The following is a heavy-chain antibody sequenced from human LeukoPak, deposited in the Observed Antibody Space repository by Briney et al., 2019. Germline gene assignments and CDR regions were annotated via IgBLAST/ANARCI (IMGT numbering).Heavy chain of an antibody. CDR1: GFSFGDYA. V-gene: IGHV3-49*04. Sequence: GGSLRLSCTASGFSFGDYAMSWVRQAPGKGLEWVGFIRSKLYGCTTQYAASVKGRFTISRDDSKSIAYLQMSSLKTEDTAVYYCTRLFSESSSWALDYWGQGSLVTVSS. D-gene: IGHD6-13*01. CDR2: IRSKLYGCTT. J-gene: IGHJ4*02. CDR3: TRLFSESSSWALDY.